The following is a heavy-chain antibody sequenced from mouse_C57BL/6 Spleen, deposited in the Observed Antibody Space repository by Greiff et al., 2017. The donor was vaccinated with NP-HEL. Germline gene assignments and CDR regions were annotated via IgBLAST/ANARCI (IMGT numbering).Heavy chain of an antibody. CDR1: GYTFTDYN. CDR2: INPNNGGT. CDR3: ASSPADVEAMDY. V-gene: IGHV1-18*01. J-gene: IGHJ4*01. Sequence: VQLQQSGPELVKPGASVKIPCKASGYTFTDYNMDWVKQSHGKSLEWIGDINPNNGGTIYNQKFKGKATLTVDKSSSTAYMELRSLTSEDTAVYCCASSPADVEAMDYWGQGTSVTVSS.